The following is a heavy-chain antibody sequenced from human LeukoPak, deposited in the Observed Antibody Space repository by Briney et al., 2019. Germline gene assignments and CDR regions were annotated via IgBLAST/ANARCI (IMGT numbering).Heavy chain of an antibody. Sequence: PSETLSLTCAVYGGSFSGYYWSWIRQPPGKGLEWIGEINHSGSTNYNPSLKSRVTISVDTSKNQFSLKLSSVTAADTAVYYCARSDTGGPFDYWGQGTLVTVSS. CDR3: ARSDTGGPFDY. J-gene: IGHJ4*02. V-gene: IGHV4-34*01. D-gene: IGHD4-23*01. CDR1: GGSFSGYY. CDR2: INHSGST.